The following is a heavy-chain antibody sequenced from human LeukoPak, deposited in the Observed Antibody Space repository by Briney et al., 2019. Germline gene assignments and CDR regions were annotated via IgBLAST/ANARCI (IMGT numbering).Heavy chain of an antibody. CDR2: IYYSGST. J-gene: IGHJ4*02. D-gene: IGHD1-26*01. CDR3: ASLSGSYFRY. Sequence: SGTLSLTCTVSGGSISSYYWNWIRQPPGKGLEWIGYIYYSGSTNYNPSLKSRVTISVDTSKNQFSLKLSSVTAADTVVYYCASLSGSYFRYWGQGTLVTVSS. CDR1: GGSISSYY. V-gene: IGHV4-59*08.